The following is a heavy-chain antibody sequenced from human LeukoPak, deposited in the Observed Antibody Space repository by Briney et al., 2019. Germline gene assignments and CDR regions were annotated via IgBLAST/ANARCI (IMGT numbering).Heavy chain of an antibody. CDR1: GYTFTGYH. CDR3: ARDFTMIVVVPDY. J-gene: IGHJ4*02. Sequence: ASVKVSCKASGYTFTGYHIHWVRQAPGQGLEWMGWIIPNSGGANSAQKFLGRVSMTRDTSISTVYMDLTSLRSDDTAVYYCARDFTMIVVVPDYWGQGTLVTVSS. D-gene: IGHD3-22*01. CDR2: IIPNSGGA. V-gene: IGHV1-2*02.